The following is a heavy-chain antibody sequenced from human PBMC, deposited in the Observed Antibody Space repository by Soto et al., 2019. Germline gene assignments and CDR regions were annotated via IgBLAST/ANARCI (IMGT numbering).Heavy chain of an antibody. J-gene: IGHJ4*02. CDR2: VNPILSLS. Sequence: QVQLVQSGAEVKRPGSSVKVSCKASGDTFSFYSISWVRQAPGLGLEWMGRVNPILSLSNYAQRFQGRVTMTADKSTSTAYMVLSSLTSEDTAIFYCATSYGSGYRAFDYWGQGAQVIVSS. CDR1: GDTFSFYS. V-gene: IGHV1-69*02. CDR3: ATSYGSGYRAFDY. D-gene: IGHD3-10*01.